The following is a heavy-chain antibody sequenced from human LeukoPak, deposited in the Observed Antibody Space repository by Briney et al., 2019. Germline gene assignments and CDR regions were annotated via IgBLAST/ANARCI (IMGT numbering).Heavy chain of an antibody. Sequence: SETLSLTCTVSGGSISSSSYYWGWIRQPPGKGLEWIGSIYYSGSTYYNPSLKSRVTISVDTSKNQFSLKLSSVTAADTAVYYCARGAGYSSSWYVYTYYYYYMDVWGKGTTVTVSS. V-gene: IGHV4-39*07. D-gene: IGHD6-13*01. CDR2: IYYSGST. CDR3: ARGAGYSSSWYVYTYYYYYMDV. CDR1: GGSISSSSYY. J-gene: IGHJ6*03.